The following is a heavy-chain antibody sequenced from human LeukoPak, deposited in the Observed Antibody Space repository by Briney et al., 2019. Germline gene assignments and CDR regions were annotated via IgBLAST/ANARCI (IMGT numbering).Heavy chain of an antibody. CDR1: GGSISSSSYY. J-gene: IGHJ6*03. CDR3: ARHVVRGGYYYYYYMDV. CDR2: IYYSGNT. V-gene: IGHV4-39*01. D-gene: IGHD3-10*01. Sequence: SETLSLTCTVSGGSISSSSYYWAWIRQPPGKGLEWIGSIYYSGNTYYKSSLKSRITISVDTSKNQFSLKLSSVTAADTAVYYCARHVVRGGYYYYYYMDVWGKGTTVTISS.